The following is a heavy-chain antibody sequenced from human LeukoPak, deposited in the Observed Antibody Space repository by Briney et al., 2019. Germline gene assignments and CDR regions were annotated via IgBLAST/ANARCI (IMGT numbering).Heavy chain of an antibody. V-gene: IGHV6-1*01. CDR1: GDSVSSNSAA. D-gene: IGHD3-22*01. J-gene: IGHJ4*02. CDR3: ARETYYYDSSGYYWKWFDY. CDR2: TYYRSKWYN. Sequence: SQTLSLTCAISGDSVSSNSAAWNWIRQSPSRSLEWLGRTYYRSKWYNDYAVSVKSRITINPDTSKNQFSLQLNSVTPEDTAVYYCARETYYYDSSGYYWKWFDYWGQGTLVTVSS.